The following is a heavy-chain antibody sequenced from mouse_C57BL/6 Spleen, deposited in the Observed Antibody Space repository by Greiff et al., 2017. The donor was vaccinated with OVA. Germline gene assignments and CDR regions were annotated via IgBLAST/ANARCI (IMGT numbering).Heavy chain of an antibody. CDR2: IDPSDSYT. CDR1: GYTFTSYW. J-gene: IGHJ2*01. Sequence: QVHVKQPGAELVKPGASVKLSCKASGYTFTSYWMQWVKQRPGQGLEWIGEIDPSDSYTNYNQKFKGKATLTVDTSSSTAYMQLSSLTSEDSAVYYCARRRTGFDYWGQGTTLTVSS. D-gene: IGHD4-1*01. CDR3: ARRRTGFDY. V-gene: IGHV1-50*01.